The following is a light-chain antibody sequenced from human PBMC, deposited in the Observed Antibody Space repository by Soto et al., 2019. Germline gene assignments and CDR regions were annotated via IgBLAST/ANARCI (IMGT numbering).Light chain of an antibody. CDR1: QSLVHSNGDTY. J-gene: IGKJ1*01. Sequence: DIVMTQTPLSSPVTLGQPASISCRSRQSLVHSNGDTYLSWLQQRPGQPKTLLIYKISKLFSGVPDRFSGSGAGIDVTLKIIRVEAEDVGVYYYIRSGKDPWTFGHVT. CDR3: IRSGKDPWT. V-gene: IGKV2-24*01. CDR2: KIS.